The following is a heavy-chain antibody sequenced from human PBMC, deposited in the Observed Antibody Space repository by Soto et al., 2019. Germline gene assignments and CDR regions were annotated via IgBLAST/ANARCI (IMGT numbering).Heavy chain of an antibody. CDR3: AKDKDTSKKGYDSSGYPSAFDAFDI. Sequence: EVQLVESGGVVVQPGGSLRLSCAASGFTFDDYAMHWVRQVPGKGLEWVSLISWDGGSTYYADSVKGRFTISRDNSKNSLYLQMNSLRAEDTALYYCAKDKDTSKKGYDSSGYPSAFDAFDIWGQGTMVTVSS. CDR2: ISWDGGST. D-gene: IGHD3-22*01. CDR1: GFTFDDYA. V-gene: IGHV3-43D*04. J-gene: IGHJ3*02.